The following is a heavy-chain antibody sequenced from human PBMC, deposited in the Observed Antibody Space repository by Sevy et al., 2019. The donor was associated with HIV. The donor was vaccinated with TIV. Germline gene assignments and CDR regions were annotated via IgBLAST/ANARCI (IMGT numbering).Heavy chain of an antibody. J-gene: IGHJ4*02. CDR3: ARNLGDFWTGLGGHFDY. D-gene: IGHD3-3*01. CDR2: ISYDGSDK. Sequence: GGSLRLSCAASGFNFNTYVMHWVRQAPAKGLEWVAVISYDGSDKYYAESVKGRFTISRDNSKNTLYLQMNSLRPEDTAMYYCARNLGDFWTGLGGHFDYWGQGSLVTVSS. V-gene: IGHV3-30*04. CDR1: GFNFNTYV.